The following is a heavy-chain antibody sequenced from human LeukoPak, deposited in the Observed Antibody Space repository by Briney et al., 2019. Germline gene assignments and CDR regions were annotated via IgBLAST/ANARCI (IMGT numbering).Heavy chain of an antibody. Sequence: SETLSLTCTVSGVSISSYYWSWIRQPAGKGLEWIGRIHTSGSTNYNPSLKSRVSMSGDTSKNLFSLRLTSVTAADTATYYCARDEGSGWYAYWGQGTLVTVSS. CDR3: ARDEGSGWYAY. V-gene: IGHV4-4*07. J-gene: IGHJ4*02. CDR2: IHTSGST. CDR1: GVSISSYY. D-gene: IGHD6-19*01.